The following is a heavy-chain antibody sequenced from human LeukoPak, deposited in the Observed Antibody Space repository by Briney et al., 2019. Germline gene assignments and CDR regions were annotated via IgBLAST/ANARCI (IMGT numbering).Heavy chain of an antibody. V-gene: IGHV3-23*01. D-gene: IGHD6-13*01. CDR1: RFTFSSYA. CDR3: ARGFGSSWYYYYMDV. Sequence: PGGSLRLSCAASRFTFSSYAMSWVRQAPGKGLEWVSAISGSGGSTYYADSVKGRFTISRDNSKNTLHLQMNSLRAEDTAVYYCARGFGSSWYYYYMDVWGKGTTVTVSS. CDR2: ISGSGGST. J-gene: IGHJ6*03.